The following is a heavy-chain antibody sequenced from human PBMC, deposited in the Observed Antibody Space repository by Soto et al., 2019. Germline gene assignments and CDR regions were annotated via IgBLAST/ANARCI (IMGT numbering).Heavy chain of an antibody. D-gene: IGHD6-19*01. CDR1: GFTFSSYG. Sequence: PGGSLRLSCAASGFTFSSYGMHWVRQAPGKGLEWVAVISYDGSNKYYADSVKGRFTISRDNSKNTLYLQMNSLRAEDTAVYYCAKGTHEVAGLDYWGQGTLVTVSS. V-gene: IGHV3-30*18. J-gene: IGHJ4*02. CDR3: AKGTHEVAGLDY. CDR2: ISYDGSNK.